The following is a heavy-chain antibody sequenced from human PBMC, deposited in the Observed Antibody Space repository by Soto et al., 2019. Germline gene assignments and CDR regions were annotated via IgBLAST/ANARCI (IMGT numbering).Heavy chain of an antibody. CDR3: VKGGYSSSWYAFDP. Sequence: GGSLRLSCSASGFPFSSYAMHWVRQAPGKGLEYVSAISSNGGSTYYADSVKGRFAISRDNSKNTLYLQMSSLRAEDTAVYYCVKGGYSSSWYAFDPWGQGTLVTVSS. CDR1: GFPFSSYA. D-gene: IGHD6-13*01. J-gene: IGHJ5*02. V-gene: IGHV3-64D*08. CDR2: ISSNGGST.